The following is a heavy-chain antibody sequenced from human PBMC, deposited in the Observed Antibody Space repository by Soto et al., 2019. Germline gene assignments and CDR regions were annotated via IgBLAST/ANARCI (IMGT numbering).Heavy chain of an antibody. CDR3: ARETPSAAAAYYYYGLDV. CDR1: GGTFSSYF. J-gene: IGHJ6*02. D-gene: IGHD6-13*01. CDR2: IIPFFGTA. V-gene: IGHV1-69*01. Sequence: QVQLVQSGAEVKKAGSSVKVSCKASGGTFSSYFINWVRQAPGQGLEWVGGIIPFFGTATYAEKFQGRVTITADESTSTAYMELSSLRSDDTAVYYCARETPSAAAAYYYYGLDVWGQGTTVTVPS.